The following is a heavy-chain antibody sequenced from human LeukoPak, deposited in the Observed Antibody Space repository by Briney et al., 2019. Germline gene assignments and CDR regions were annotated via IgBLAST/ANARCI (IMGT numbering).Heavy chain of an antibody. CDR2: ISISSSYI. Sequence: GGSLRLSCVASGFTFSTYTMNWVRQAPGKGLEWVSFISISSSYIYYADSVKGRFTISRDNAKNSLYLQMNSLRAEDTAVYYCARGPHSALDTDDAFDIWGQGTMVTVSS. J-gene: IGHJ3*02. V-gene: IGHV3-21*06. CDR3: ARGPHSALDTDDAFDI. D-gene: IGHD5-18*01. CDR1: GFTFSTYT.